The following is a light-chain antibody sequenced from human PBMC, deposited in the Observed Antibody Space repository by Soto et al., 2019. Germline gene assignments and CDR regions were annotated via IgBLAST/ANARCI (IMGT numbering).Light chain of an antibody. CDR2: LGS. CDR3: MQALQTPPT. Sequence: IVMTPSPLSLAVTPGEPASIPCSSSQSLLHSNGYNYLDWYLQKPGQSPQLLIYLGSNRASGVPDRISGSGSGTDYTLAISSVEAEDVAVYYCMQALQTPPTCGQGTKGDI. J-gene: IGKJ1*01. V-gene: IGKV2-28*01. CDR1: QSLLHSNGYNY.